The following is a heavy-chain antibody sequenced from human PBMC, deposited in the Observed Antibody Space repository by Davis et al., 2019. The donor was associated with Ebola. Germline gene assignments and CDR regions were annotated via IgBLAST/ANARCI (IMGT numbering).Heavy chain of an antibody. D-gene: IGHD6-19*01. CDR3: ARDESGSSGWAGYYFDY. CDR2: IWYDGSNK. Sequence: GESLKISCAASGFTFSSYGMHWVRQAPGKGLEWVAVIWYDGSNKYYADSVKGRFTISRDNSKNTLYLQMNSLRAEDTAVYYCARDESGSSGWAGYYFDYWGQGTLVTVSS. V-gene: IGHV3-33*01. CDR1: GFTFSSYG. J-gene: IGHJ4*02.